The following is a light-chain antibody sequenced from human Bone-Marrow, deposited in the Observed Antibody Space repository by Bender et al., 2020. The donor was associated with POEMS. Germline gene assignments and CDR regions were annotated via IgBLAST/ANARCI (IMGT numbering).Light chain of an antibody. Sequence: QSVLTQPPSASGTPGQRVTISCSGGSSNIGAHAVNWYQHLPGTAPKLLIYSSHRRPSEVPDRCSGSRSGTSASLAISGLQSEDEADYCCAVWDDSLDGWVFGGGTKLTVL. CDR2: SSH. CDR3: AVWDDSLDGWV. J-gene: IGLJ3*02. CDR1: SSNIGAHA. V-gene: IGLV1-44*01.